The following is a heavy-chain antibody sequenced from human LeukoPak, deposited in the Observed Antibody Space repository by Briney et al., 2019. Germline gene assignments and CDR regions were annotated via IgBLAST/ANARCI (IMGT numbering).Heavy chain of an antibody. CDR1: GFTFGNYW. CDR2: IKQAGSEK. V-gene: IGHV3-7*01. D-gene: IGHD6-19*01. CDR3: AKIVWKQWLVLDY. Sequence: PGGSLRLSCAASGFTFGNYWMSWVRQAPGKGLEWVANIKQAGSEKNYVDSVKGRFTISRDNAKNSLSLQMNSLRAEDTAVYYCAKIVWKQWLVLDYWGQGTLVTVSS. J-gene: IGHJ4*02.